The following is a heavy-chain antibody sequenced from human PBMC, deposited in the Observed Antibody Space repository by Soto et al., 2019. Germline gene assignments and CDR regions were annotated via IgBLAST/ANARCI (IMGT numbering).Heavy chain of an antibody. CDR1: EFTFSSYA. CDR3: VKDDILTSYSPAYYYYGMDV. Sequence: GGSLRLACSASEFTFSSYAMHWVRQAPGKGLEYVSAISSNGGSTYYADSVKGRFTISRDNFKNTLYLQMSSLRAEDTAAYYCVKDDILTSYSPAYYYYGMDVWGQGTTVTV. V-gene: IGHV3-64D*06. CDR2: ISSNGGST. J-gene: IGHJ6*02. D-gene: IGHD3-9*01.